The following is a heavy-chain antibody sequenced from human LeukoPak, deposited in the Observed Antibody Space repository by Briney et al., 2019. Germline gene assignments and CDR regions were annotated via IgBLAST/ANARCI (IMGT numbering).Heavy chain of an antibody. CDR2: INPNSGGT. CDR3: ARAIAVVDY. CDR1: GYTFTDYY. D-gene: IGHD6-19*01. J-gene: IGHJ4*02. V-gene: IGHV1-2*02. Sequence: ASVTVSCKASGYTFTDYYIHWVRQAPGQGVEWMGWINPNSGGTNSAQKFQGRVTMTKDTSISTAYMELSRLRSDDTAVYFCARAIAVVDYWGQGTLVTVSS.